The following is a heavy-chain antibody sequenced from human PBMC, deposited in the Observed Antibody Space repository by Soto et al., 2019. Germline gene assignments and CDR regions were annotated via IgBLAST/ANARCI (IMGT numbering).Heavy chain of an antibody. J-gene: IGHJ4*02. CDR1: GGTFSSYA. CDR2: IIPVFGTA. Sequence: SVKVSCKASGGTFSSYAISCVRQAPGQGLEWMGGIIPVFGTANYAQKFQGRVTITADESTSTAYMELSSLRSEDTAVYYCARDRTTVVTLDYWGQGTLVTVSS. CDR3: ARDRTTVVTLDY. D-gene: IGHD4-17*01. V-gene: IGHV1-69*13.